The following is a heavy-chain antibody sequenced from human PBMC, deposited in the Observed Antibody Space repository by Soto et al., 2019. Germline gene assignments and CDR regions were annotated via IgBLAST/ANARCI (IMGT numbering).Heavy chain of an antibody. CDR1: GSMFSDYY. D-gene: IGHD3-10*01. CDR3: ARGHYTMDV. CDR2: ISTASDT. Sequence: QVQLMQSGGGLVKPGGSLRISCAASGSMFSDYYMTWIRQTPVKGLEWVAYISTASDTTYADSVRGRFTIYRDNARNSWYLQMNSLRAEDSAVYYCARGHYTMDVWGQGTTVTVS. J-gene: IGHJ6*02. V-gene: IGHV3-11*03.